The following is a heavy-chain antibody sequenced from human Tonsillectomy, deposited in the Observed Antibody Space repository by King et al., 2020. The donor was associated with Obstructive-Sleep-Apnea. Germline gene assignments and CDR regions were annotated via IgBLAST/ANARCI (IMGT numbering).Heavy chain of an antibody. CDR1: GFTFDDYA. V-gene: IGHV3-9*01. D-gene: IGHD6-19*01. CDR2: ISWNSGSI. J-gene: IGHJ3*02. CDR3: AKDRASGWYNGAFDI. Sequence: VQLVESGGGLVQPGRSLRLSCAASGFTFDDYAMHWGRQAPGKGLEWVSGISWNSGSIGYSESVKGRFTISSDNAKNSLYLQMNSLRAEDTALYYCAKDRASGWYNGAFDIWGQGTMVTVSS.